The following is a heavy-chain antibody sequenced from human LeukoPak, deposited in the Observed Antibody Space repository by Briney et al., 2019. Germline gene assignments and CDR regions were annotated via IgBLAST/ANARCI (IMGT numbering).Heavy chain of an antibody. V-gene: IGHV1-46*02. J-gene: IGHJ3*02. CDR1: GYTFNSYY. CDR3: ARGPSHGAFDI. Sequence: ASVKVSCKASGYTFNSYYMHWVRQAPGQGLEWMGIINPSGDFTSYAQKFQGRVTMTKDTSTSTVYMELSTLRSDDTAVYYCARGPSHGAFDIWGQGTMVTVSS. CDR2: INPSGDFT.